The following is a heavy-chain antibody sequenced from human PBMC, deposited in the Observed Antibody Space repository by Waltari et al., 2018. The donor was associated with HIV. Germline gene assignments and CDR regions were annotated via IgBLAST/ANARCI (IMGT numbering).Heavy chain of an antibody. D-gene: IGHD5-12*01. CDR2: VRDIDST. CDR3: AEDDRASRGLDD. V-gene: IGHV3-23*01. Sequence: EVQLLESGGGLVQPGGSLRLSCAASGFRFINYAMSWVRQGPGKGLEWVAVVRDIDSTYYVDSVKGRFIISRDDSKDSVCLEMSRVRVEDTAVYFCAEDDRASRGLDDWGQGALVTVAS. CDR1: GFRFINYA. J-gene: IGHJ4*02.